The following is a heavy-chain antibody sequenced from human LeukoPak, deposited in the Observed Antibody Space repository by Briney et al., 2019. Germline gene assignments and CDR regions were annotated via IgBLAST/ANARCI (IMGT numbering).Heavy chain of an antibody. CDR1: GFTFSNAW. V-gene: IGHV3-15*01. J-gene: IGHJ4*02. Sequence: GGSLRLSCAASGFTFSNAWMSWVRQAPGKGLEWVGRIKSKTDGGTTDYAAPVKGRFTISRDDSKNTLYLQMNSLKTEDTAVYYCTTDPYYYDGSGYYYWGQGTLVTVSS. D-gene: IGHD3-22*01. CDR3: TTDPYYYDGSGYYY. CDR2: IKSKTDGGTT.